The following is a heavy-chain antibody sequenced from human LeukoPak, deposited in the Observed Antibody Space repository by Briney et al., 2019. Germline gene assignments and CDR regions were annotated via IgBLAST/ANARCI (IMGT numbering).Heavy chain of an antibody. V-gene: IGHV3-48*04. Sequence: GGSLRLSCAASGFTFSSYSMNWVRQAPGKGLEWVSYISSSSSTIYYADSVKGRFTISRDNAKNSLYLQMNSLRAEDTAVYYCARASVQLWLGNGMDVWGQGTTVTVSS. CDR1: GFTFSSYS. D-gene: IGHD5-18*01. CDR3: ARASVQLWLGNGMDV. J-gene: IGHJ6*02. CDR2: ISSSSSTI.